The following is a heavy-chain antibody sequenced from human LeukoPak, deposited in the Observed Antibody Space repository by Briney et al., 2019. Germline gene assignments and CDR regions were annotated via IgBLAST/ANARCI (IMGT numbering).Heavy chain of an antibody. Sequence: PSETLSLICTVSGGSISSGDYFWSWIRQPPGKGLEWIGHIYRSGSTYYNPSLKSRVTISVDRSKNQFSLNLSSVTAADTAVYYCARYSSSGAFDIWGQGTMVTVSS. J-gene: IGHJ3*02. V-gene: IGHV4-30-2*01. CDR3: ARYSSSGAFDI. D-gene: IGHD6-6*01. CDR2: IYRSGST. CDR1: GGSISSGDYF.